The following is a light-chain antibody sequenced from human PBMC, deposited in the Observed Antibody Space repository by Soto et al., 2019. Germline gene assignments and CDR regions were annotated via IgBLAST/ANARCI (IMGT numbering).Light chain of an antibody. CDR2: GNS. J-gene: IGLJ2*01. Sequence: QSVLTQPPSVSGAPGQRVTISCTGSSSNIGAGYDVHWYQQLPGTAPKLLIYGNSNRPSGVPDRFSGSKSGTSASLAITGLQAKDEADYYCKSYDSSLSGHVVFGGGTKLTVL. CDR3: KSYDSSLSGHVV. V-gene: IGLV1-40*01. CDR1: SSNIGAGYD.